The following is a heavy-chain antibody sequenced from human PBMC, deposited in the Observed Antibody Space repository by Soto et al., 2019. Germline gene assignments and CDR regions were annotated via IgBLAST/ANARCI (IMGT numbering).Heavy chain of an antibody. Sequence: DVQLVESGGGLVQPGGSLRVSCAASGFTLGSHRIHWVRQPPGKGLEWVSRIDTDGGGTSYADSVKGRFTISADNAKNTVYLQMNGLSAEDTAVYYGATVFDLWGQGTLVTVSS. CDR3: ATVFDL. CDR1: GFTLGSHR. CDR2: IDTDGGGT. J-gene: IGHJ5*02. V-gene: IGHV3-74*01.